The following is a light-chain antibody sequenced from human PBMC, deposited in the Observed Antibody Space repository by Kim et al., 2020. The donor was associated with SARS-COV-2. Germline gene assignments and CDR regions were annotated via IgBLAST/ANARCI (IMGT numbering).Light chain of an antibody. J-gene: IGLJ2*01. CDR3: NSRDSSGNHLV. CDR2: GKN. V-gene: IGLV3-19*01. Sequence: SSELTQDPAVSVALGQTVRITCQGDSLRKYYASWYQQKPGQAPVLVIYGKNNRPSGIPDRFSGSSSGNTASLTITGAQAEDEADYYRNSRDSSGNHLVFG. CDR1: SLRKYY.